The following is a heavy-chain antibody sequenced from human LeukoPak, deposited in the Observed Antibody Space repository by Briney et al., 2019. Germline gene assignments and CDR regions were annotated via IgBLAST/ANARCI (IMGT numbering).Heavy chain of an antibody. Sequence: SETLSLTCTVSGGSISSYYWSWIRQPPGKGLEWIGYIYYSGSTNYNPSLKSRVTISVDTSKNQFSLKLSSVTAADTAVYYCARDPGITIFGMVQTYFDYWGQGTLVTVSS. D-gene: IGHD3-3*01. CDR3: ARDPGITIFGMVQTYFDY. CDR2: IYYSGST. CDR1: GGSISSYY. J-gene: IGHJ4*02. V-gene: IGHV4-59*01.